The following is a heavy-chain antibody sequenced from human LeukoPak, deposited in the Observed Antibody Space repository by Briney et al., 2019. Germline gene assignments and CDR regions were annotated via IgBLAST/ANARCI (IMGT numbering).Heavy chain of an antibody. CDR3: ARLEMATTSFDH. D-gene: IGHD5-24*01. CDR1: GFTFSSYA. J-gene: IGHJ4*02. Sequence: PGRSLRLSCAASGFTFSSYAMHWVRQAPGKGLEWVAVISYDGSNKYYADSVKGRFTISRDNSKNTLYLQMNSLRAEDTAVYYCARLEMATTSFDHWGQGTLVTVSS. V-gene: IGHV3-30-3*01. CDR2: ISYDGSNK.